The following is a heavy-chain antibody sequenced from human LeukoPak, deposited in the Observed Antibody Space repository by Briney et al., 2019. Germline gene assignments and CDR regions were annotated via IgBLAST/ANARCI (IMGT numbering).Heavy chain of an antibody. J-gene: IGHJ3*02. CDR3: ARDLVPLYTILTGYYANDAFDI. CDR1: GYTFTSYG. CDR2: ISAYNGNT. D-gene: IGHD3-9*01. Sequence: GASVKVSCKASGYTFTSYGISWVRQAPGQGLEWMGWISAYNGNTNCAQKLQGRVTMTTDTSTSTAYMELRSLRSDDTAVYYCARDLVPLYTILTGYYANDAFDIWGQGTMVTVSS. V-gene: IGHV1-18*01.